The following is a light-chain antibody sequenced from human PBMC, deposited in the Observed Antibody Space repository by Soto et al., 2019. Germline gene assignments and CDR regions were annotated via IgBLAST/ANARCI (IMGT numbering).Light chain of an antibody. CDR2: GAS. J-gene: IGKJ2*01. V-gene: IGKV3-20*01. CDR3: QQYGNSPRT. CDR1: QSVSNSY. Sequence: EIVLTQSPGTLSLSPGERASLSYRASQSVSNSYLAWYQQKPGQAPRLLIYGASSRATGIPDRFSGSGSGTDFTLTISRLEPEDLAVYYCQQYGNSPRTFGQGTKLVIK.